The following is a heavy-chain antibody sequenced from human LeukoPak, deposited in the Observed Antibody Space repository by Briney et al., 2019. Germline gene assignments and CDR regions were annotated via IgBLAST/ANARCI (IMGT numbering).Heavy chain of an antibody. CDR1: GFRFNDYW. V-gene: IGHV3-7*01. J-gene: IGHJ4*02. Sequence: QPGGSLRLFCATSGFRFNDYWMSWLRQAPGKGLEWVANIKQDGSEKYYVDSVRGRFTISRDNARNSLSLQMNSLRAEDTAVYYCARDRVGASVYWGQGTLVTVSS. CDR3: ARDRVGASVY. D-gene: IGHD1-26*01. CDR2: IKQDGSEK.